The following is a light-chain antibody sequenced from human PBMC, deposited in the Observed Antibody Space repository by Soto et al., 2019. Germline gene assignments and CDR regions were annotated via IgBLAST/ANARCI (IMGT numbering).Light chain of an antibody. CDR2: EVS. CDR1: RSDVGRYRY. J-gene: IGLJ3*02. V-gene: IGLV2-14*01. CDR3: SSYTNSAPWV. Sequence: QSALIQPASESGSPGQSITISCTGTRSDVGRYRYVSWYQQHPGKAPKVIIYEVSNRPSGISSRFSGSKSGNTASLTISGLQAEDDADYYCSSYTNSAPWVFGGGIKVTVL.